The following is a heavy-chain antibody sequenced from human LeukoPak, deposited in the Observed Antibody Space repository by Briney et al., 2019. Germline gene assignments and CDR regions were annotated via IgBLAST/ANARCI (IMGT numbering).Heavy chain of an antibody. V-gene: IGHV1-8*01. J-gene: IGHJ4*02. Sequence: GASVTVSCTASGYTFTSYDINWVRQATGQGLEWMGWKNPNSGNTGYAQKFQGRVTMTRNTSISTAYMELSSLRSEDTAVYYCARATVTRFGYWGQGTLVTVSS. CDR2: KNPNSGNT. CDR1: GYTFTSYD. D-gene: IGHD4-17*01. CDR3: ARATVTRFGY.